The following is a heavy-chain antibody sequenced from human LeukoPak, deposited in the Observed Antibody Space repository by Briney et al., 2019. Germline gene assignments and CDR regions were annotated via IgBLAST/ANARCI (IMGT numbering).Heavy chain of an antibody. CDR1: GFTFSSYW. CDR3: ARDFVVGPQKWSWFDP. Sequence: PGGSLRLSCAASGFTFSSYWMSWVRQAPGKGLEWVANIKQDGSEKYYVDSVKGRFTISRENAKNSLYLQMNSLRAEDTAVYYCARDFVVGPQKWSWFDPWGQGTLVTVSS. J-gene: IGHJ5*02. CDR2: IKQDGSEK. D-gene: IGHD2-15*01. V-gene: IGHV3-7*01.